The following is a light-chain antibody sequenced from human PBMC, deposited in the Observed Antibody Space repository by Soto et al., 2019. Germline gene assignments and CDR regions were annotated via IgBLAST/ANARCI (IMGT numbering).Light chain of an antibody. Sequence: QSVLTQPASVSGSPGQSITISCTGTSSDVGSYNLVSWYQQHPGKAPKLMIYEVSKRPSGVSNRFSGSKSGNTASLTISGLQAEDEADYYCCSYAGSSFYVFGTGTKLTVL. J-gene: IGLJ1*01. CDR2: EVS. CDR3: CSYAGSSFYV. CDR1: SSDVGSYNL. V-gene: IGLV2-23*02.